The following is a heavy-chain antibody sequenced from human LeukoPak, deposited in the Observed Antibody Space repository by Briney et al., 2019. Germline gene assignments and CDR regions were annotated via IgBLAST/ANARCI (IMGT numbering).Heavy chain of an antibody. CDR1: GFTFSSYS. V-gene: IGHV3-48*01. CDR2: ISSSSSTI. D-gene: IGHD1-26*01. J-gene: IGHJ4*02. CDR3: GRDLGGRSGY. Sequence: PGGSLRLSCAASGFTFSSYSMNWVRQAPGKGPEWVSYISSSSSTIYYADSVKGRFTISRDNAKNSLYLQMNSLRAEDTAVYYCGRDLGGRSGYWGQGTLVTVSS.